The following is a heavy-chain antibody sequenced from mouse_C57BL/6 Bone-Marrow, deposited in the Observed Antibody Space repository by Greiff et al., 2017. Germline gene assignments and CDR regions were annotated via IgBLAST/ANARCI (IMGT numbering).Heavy chain of an antibody. CDR2: ILPSIGRT. V-gene: IGHV15-2*01. CDR1: DSEVFPIAY. D-gene: IGHD1-1*01. CDR3: ARLTTVVATDWYFDV. Sequence: VHLVESGSELRSPGSSVKLSCKDFDSEVFPIAYMSWVRQKPGHGFEWIGGILPSIGRTIYGEKFEDKATLDADTLSNTAYLELNSLTSEDSAIYYCARLTTVVATDWYFDVWGTGTTVTVSS. J-gene: IGHJ1*03.